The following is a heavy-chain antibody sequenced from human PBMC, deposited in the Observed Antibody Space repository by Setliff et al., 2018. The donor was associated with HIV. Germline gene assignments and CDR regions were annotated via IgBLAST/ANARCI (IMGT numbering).Heavy chain of an antibody. CDR2: MYYVGDI. CDR3: ARDPPGYGDSNDY. Sequence: SETLSLTCSVSGGSTTGYHWNWIRQAAGKGLELIGRMYYVGDINYNPSLKSRVIMSIDTSKNQFSLKLNSVTAADTAVYYCARDPPGYGDSNDYWGQGTLVTVSS. J-gene: IGHJ4*02. V-gene: IGHV4-4*07. D-gene: IGHD4-17*01. CDR1: GGSTTGYH.